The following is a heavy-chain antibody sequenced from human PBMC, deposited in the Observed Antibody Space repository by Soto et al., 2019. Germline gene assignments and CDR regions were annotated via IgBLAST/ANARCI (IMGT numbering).Heavy chain of an antibody. V-gene: IGHV5-51*01. J-gene: IGHJ4*02. CDR3: ASNSHYCSSTSCYPYY. Sequence: PGESLKISCKGSGYSFTSYWIGWVRQMPGKGLEWMGIIYPGGSDTRYSPSFQGQVTISADKSISTAYLQWSSLKASDTAMYYCASNSHYCSSTSCYPYYWGQGTLVTVSS. D-gene: IGHD2-2*01. CDR2: IYPGGSDT. CDR1: GYSFTSYW.